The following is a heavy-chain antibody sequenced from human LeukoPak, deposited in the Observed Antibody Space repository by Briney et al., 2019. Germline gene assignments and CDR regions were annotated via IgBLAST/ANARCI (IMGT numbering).Heavy chain of an antibody. J-gene: IGHJ3*02. D-gene: IGHD3-22*01. CDR1: GFTFSSYA. CDR2: ISGSGGST. CDR3: AKGYYYDSSGYYPDAFDI. Sequence: HPGGSLRLSCAASGFTFSSYAMSWVRQAPGKGREWVSAISGSGGSTYYADSVKGRFTISRDNSKNTLYLQMNSLRAEDTAVYYCAKGYYYDSSGYYPDAFDIWGQGTMVTVSS. V-gene: IGHV3-23*01.